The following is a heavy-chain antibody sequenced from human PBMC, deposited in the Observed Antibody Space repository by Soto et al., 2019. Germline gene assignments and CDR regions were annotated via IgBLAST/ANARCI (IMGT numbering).Heavy chain of an antibody. J-gene: IGHJ4*02. CDR1: GGSVSSGSYY. CDR3: ARELGYSYGYATDY. V-gene: IGHV4-61*01. Sequence: QVQLQESGPGLVKPSETLSLTCTVSGGSVSSGSYYWSWIRQPPGKGLEWIGYIYYSGSTNYNPSLKCRVTISVDTSKNQFSLKLSSVTAADTAVYYCARELGYSYGYATDYWGQGTLVTVSS. D-gene: IGHD5-18*01. CDR2: IYYSGST.